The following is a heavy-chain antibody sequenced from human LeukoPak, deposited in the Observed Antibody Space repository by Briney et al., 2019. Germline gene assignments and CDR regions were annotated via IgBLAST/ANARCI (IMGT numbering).Heavy chain of an antibody. V-gene: IGHV3-48*03. J-gene: IGHJ4*02. CDR2: ISSSGSTK. D-gene: IGHD6-19*01. CDR3: ATMTVASAFDY. Sequence: SGGSLRLSCAVSGFTYECTFSDYEMYWVRQAPGKGLEWVSYISSSGSTKYYADSVKGRFTISRDNAKNSLFLQMNSLRAEDTAVYYCATMTVASAFDYWGQGSLVTVSS. CDR1: GFTYECTFSDYE.